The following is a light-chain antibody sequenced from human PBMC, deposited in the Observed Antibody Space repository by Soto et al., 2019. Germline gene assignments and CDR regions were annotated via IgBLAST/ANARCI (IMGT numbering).Light chain of an antibody. J-gene: IGLJ1*01. CDR3: WSYAGSFTYV. CDR2: EVS. Sequence: HSVLTQPAAVSGSPWQSITISCTGSSSEVGSYTLVSWYQQHPGKVPKLMIYEVSKRPSGVSVRFSGSRSGNTASLTISGLQAEDEADYFCWSYAGSFTYVFGTGTKVPVL. CDR1: SSEVGSYTL. V-gene: IGLV2-23*02.